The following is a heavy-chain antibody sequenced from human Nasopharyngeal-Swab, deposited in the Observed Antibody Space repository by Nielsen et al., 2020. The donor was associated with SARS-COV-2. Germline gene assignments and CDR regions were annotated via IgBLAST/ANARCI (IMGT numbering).Heavy chain of an antibody. Sequence: SVKVSCKASGGTFSSYAISWVRQAPGQGLEWMGGIIPIFGTANYAQKFQGRVTITADESTSTAYMELSSLRSEDTAVYYCARDQMGQKATFDNWGQGTLVTVSS. CDR1: GGTFSSYA. V-gene: IGHV1-69*13. J-gene: IGHJ4*02. CDR2: IIPIFGTA. CDR3: ARDQMGQKATFDN. D-gene: IGHD5-12*01.